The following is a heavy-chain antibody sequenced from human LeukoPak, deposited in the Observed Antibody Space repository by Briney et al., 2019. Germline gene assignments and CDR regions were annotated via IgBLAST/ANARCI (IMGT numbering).Heavy chain of an antibody. CDR2: IIHSGST. D-gene: IGHD3-22*01. Sequence: SETLSLTCAVYGESFSGYYCSWIRQPPGKGLEWIGDIIHSGSTNYNPSLKSRVTISVDTSKNQFSLKLSSVTAADTAVYYCARRIGKMTMITVADPSYDYWGQGTLVTVSS. V-gene: IGHV4-34*12. J-gene: IGHJ4*02. CDR3: ARRIGKMTMITVADPSYDY. CDR1: GESFSGYY.